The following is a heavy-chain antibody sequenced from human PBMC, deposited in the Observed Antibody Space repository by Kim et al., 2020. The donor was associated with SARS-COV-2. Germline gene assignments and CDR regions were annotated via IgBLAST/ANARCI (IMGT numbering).Heavy chain of an antibody. J-gene: IGHJ4*02. CDR3: ARDGGISVGATYFDY. D-gene: IGHD1-26*01. Sequence: PSLTSRVTISVDTSKNQFSLKLSSVTAADTAVYYCARDGGISVGATYFDYWGQGTLVTVSS. V-gene: IGHV4-59*01.